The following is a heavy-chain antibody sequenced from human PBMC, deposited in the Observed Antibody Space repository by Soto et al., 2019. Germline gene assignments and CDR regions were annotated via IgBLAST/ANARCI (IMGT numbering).Heavy chain of an antibody. V-gene: IGHV3-23*01. D-gene: IGHD3-10*01. CDR1: GFTFSSYA. J-gene: IGHJ6*02. CDR3: AKDHRIWGRLVEYMDV. Sequence: EVQLLESGGGLVQPGGSLRLSYAASGFTFSSYALGWVRQAPGRGLECVSAISGSGVSTFYADSVKGRFTISRDTSKNTLYLQMNTLTAEDTAVYYCAKDHRIWGRLVEYMDVWGQGTTVTVSS. CDR2: ISGSGVST.